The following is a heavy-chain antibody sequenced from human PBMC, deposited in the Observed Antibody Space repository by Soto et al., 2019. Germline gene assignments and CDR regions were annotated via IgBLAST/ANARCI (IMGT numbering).Heavy chain of an antibody. Sequence: EVQLVESGGGLVQPGGSLRLSCAASGFSINTYWMHWVRQAPGKGLVWVSVINSDGSNTAYADSVKGRFTISRDNAKNMLYLQMNSLGPEDTAVYYGARPWGETTSVDYWGQETLVTVSP. CDR1: GFSINTYW. J-gene: IGHJ4*02. CDR3: ARPWGETTSVDY. D-gene: IGHD4-17*01. CDR2: INSDGSNT. V-gene: IGHV3-74*01.